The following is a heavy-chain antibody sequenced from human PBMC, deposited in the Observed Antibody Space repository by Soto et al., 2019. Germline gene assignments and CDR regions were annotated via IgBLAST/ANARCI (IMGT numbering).Heavy chain of an antibody. J-gene: IGHJ4*02. D-gene: IGHD1-1*01. CDR3: SISNSYGRGDF. CDR2: IIPVFGTT. Sequence: QVQLVQSGAEVKKPGSSVRVSCKASGRTLNSYPISWGRQAPGQGLEWMGGIIPVFGTTDYAQKFQGRVTITADQSTGTAYLELFSLRSEDTAIYYCSISNSYGRGDFWGQGTLVTVSS. V-gene: IGHV1-69*01. CDR1: GRTLNSYP.